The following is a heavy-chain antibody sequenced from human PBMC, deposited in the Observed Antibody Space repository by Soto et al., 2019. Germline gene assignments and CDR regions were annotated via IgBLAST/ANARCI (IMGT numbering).Heavy chain of an antibody. V-gene: IGHV3-33*01. CDR1: GFTFSSYG. Sequence: QVQLVESGGGVVQPGRSLRLSCAASGFTFSSYGMHWVRQAPGKGLEWVAVIWYDGSNKYYADSVKGRFTISRDNSKNTLYLQMNSLRAEDTAVYYCARDPGDYEHLWAFDIWGQGTMVTVSS. J-gene: IGHJ3*02. CDR2: IWYDGSNK. CDR3: ARDPGDYEHLWAFDI. D-gene: IGHD4-17*01.